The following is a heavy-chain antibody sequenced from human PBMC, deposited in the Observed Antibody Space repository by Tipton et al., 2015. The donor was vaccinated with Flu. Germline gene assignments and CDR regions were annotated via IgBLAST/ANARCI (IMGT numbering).Heavy chain of an antibody. V-gene: IGHV4-39*01. CDR2: IYPSGTT. Sequence: GLVKPSETLSLTCTVSGGSISSTNYFCAWIRQPPGKRLELIGSIYPSGTTYYNPSLKSRVTISVDTSKSQFSLMRRSVTAADTAVYYCARLSYYDVDLKNFYFEDWGQGTLVTVS. CDR1: GGSISSTNYF. D-gene: IGHD3-10*02. CDR3: ARLSYYDVDLKNFYFED. J-gene: IGHJ4*02.